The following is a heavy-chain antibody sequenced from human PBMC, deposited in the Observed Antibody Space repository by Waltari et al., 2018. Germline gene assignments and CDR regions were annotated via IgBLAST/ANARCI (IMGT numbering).Heavy chain of an antibody. D-gene: IGHD3-22*01. V-gene: IGHV3-30*02. CDR3: AKGPDSSGYYSNWFDP. CDR1: GFTFSNHG. Sequence: QVQLVESGGGVVQPGGSLRLSCAASGFTFSNHGIHWVRQAPGKGLEWGAFMGCDYTNNRYADSVQCRFTISRDNSKNTVFLQMNSLRTEDTAVYYCAKGPDSSGYYSNWFDPWGQGILVTVSS. J-gene: IGHJ5*02. CDR2: MGCDYTNN.